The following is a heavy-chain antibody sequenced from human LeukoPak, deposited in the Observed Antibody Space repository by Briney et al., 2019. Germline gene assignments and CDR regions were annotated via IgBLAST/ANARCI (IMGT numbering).Heavy chain of an antibody. Sequence: GGSLRLSCAASGFTFSRKYMSWVRQAPGKGLEGVSVIYSGGSTYYSDSVKGRFTISRDNSKNTLYLQMNSLRAEDTAVYYCAREHTVVTTRNDYYYYMAVWGKGTTVTVSS. CDR1: GFTFSRKY. J-gene: IGHJ6*03. CDR3: AREHTVVTTRNDYYYYMAV. V-gene: IGHV3-53*01. CDR2: IYSGGST. D-gene: IGHD2-21*02.